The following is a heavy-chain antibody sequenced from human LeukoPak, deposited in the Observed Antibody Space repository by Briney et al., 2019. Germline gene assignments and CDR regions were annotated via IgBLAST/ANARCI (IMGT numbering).Heavy chain of an antibody. CDR2: ISSSSSYI. D-gene: IGHD2-15*01. CDR1: GFTFSSYS. Sequence: GGSLRLSCAASGFTFSSYSMNWVRQAPGKGLEWVSSISSSSSYIYYADSVKGRFTISRDNAKNSLYLQMNSLRAEDTALYYCARDLARYCSGGSCLGPLGYWGQGTLVTVSS. CDR3: ARDLARYCSGGSCLGPLGY. J-gene: IGHJ4*02. V-gene: IGHV3-21*04.